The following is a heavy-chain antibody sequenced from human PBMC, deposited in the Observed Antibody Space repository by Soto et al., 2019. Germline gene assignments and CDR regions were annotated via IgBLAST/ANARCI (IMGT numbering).Heavy chain of an antibody. V-gene: IGHV1-18*01. CDR2: ISAYNGNT. CDR1: GYTFTSYG. Sequence: GASVKVSCKASGYTFTSYGSSWVRQAPGQGLEWMGWISAYNGNTNYAQKLQGRVTMTTDTSTSTAYMELRSLRSDDTAVYYCATFLVGMLSQPFDYWGQGTLVTVSS. D-gene: IGHD2-8*01. J-gene: IGHJ4*02. CDR3: ATFLVGMLSQPFDY.